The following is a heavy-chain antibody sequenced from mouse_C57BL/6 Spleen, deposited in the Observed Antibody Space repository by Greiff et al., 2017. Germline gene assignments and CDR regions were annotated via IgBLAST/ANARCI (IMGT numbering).Heavy chain of an antibody. V-gene: IGHV5-12*01. CDR2: ISNGGGST. J-gene: IGHJ4*01. D-gene: IGHD1-1*01. CDR1: GFTFSDYY. Sequence: EVQVVESGGGLVQPGGSLKLSCAASGFTFSDYYMYWVRQTPEKRLEWVAYISNGGGSTYYPDTVKGRFTISRDNAKNTLYLQMSRLKSEDTAMYYCARQGDYYGPGIYYAMDYWGQGTSVTVSS. CDR3: ARQGDYYGPGIYYAMDY.